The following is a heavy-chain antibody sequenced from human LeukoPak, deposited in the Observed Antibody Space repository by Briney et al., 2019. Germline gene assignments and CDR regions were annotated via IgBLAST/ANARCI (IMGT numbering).Heavy chain of an antibody. D-gene: IGHD6-13*01. J-gene: IGHJ4*02. V-gene: IGHV3-30*18. CDR3: AKGHSSSWYYFGY. Sequence: GGSLRLSCAASGFTFSSYWMSWVRQAPGKGLEWVAAISNDGRKKSHADSVKGRFTISRDNSKDTLYVQMNSLRAEDTAVYYCAKGHSSSWYYFGYWGQGTLVTVFS. CDR1: GFTFSSYW. CDR2: ISNDGRKK.